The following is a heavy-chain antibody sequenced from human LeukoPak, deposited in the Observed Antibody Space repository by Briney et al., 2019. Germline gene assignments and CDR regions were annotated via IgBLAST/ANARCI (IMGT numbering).Heavy chain of an antibody. V-gene: IGHV2-5*01. D-gene: IGHD1-26*01. Sequence: SGPTLEKPTQTLTLTCTFSGFSLSTSGVGVGWIRQPPGKAPEWLALIYWNDDKRYSPSLKSRLTITKDTSKNQVVLTMTNMDPVDTATYYCAHRRVRAYYFDYWGQGTLVTVSS. J-gene: IGHJ4*02. CDR1: GFSLSTSGVG. CDR2: IYWNDDK. CDR3: AHRRVRAYYFDY.